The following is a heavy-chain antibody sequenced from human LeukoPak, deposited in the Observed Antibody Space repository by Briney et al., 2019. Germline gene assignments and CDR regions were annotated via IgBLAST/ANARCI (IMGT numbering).Heavy chain of an antibody. J-gene: IGHJ4*02. CDR2: ISGSGGST. D-gene: IGHD6-19*01. CDR3: VRDSGWYRVEY. CDR1: GFTFSSYA. V-gene: IGHV3-23*01. Sequence: GGSLRLSCAASGFTFSSYAMSWVRQAPGKGLEWVSAISGSGGSTYYADSVKGRFTISRDNPKNSLYLQMNSLRAEDTAVYYCVRDSGWYRVEYWGQGTLVTVSS.